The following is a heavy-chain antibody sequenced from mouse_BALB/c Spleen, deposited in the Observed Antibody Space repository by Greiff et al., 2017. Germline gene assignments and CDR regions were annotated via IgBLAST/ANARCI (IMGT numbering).Heavy chain of an antibody. CDR2: ISSGSSTI. V-gene: IGHV5-17*02. CDR1: GFTFSSFG. CDR3: ARGRYDGAWFAY. Sequence: EVQVVESGGGLVQPGGSRKLSCAASGFTFSSFGMHWVRQAPEKGLEWDAYISSGSSTIYYADTVKGRFTISRDNPKNTLFLQMTSLRSEDTAMYYWARGRYDGAWFAYWGQGTLVTVSA. D-gene: IGHD2-14*01. J-gene: IGHJ3*01.